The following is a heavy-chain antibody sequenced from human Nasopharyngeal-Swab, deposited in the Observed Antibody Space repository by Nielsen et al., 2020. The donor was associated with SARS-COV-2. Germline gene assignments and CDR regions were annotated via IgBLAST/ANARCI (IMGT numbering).Heavy chain of an antibody. J-gene: IGHJ6*02. D-gene: IGHD2-15*01. CDR3: ARGYCLIKGCARADNYYGVDV. CDR1: GGSFSGYY. CDR2: INHSGST. V-gene: IGHV4-34*01. Sequence: SQTLSLTCAVYGGSFSGYYWSWIRQPPGKGLEWIGEINHSGSTNYNPSLKSRVTISVDTSKNQFSLKLSSVTAADTSVYFCARGYCLIKGCARADNYYGVDVWGQGRLVTVS.